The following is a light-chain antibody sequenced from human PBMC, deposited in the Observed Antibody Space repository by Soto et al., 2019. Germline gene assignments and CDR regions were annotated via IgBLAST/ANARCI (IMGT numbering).Light chain of an antibody. V-gene: IGKV3-20*01. CDR3: QQYGSSSIT. J-gene: IGKJ5*01. CDR1: QGISGY. Sequence: EIVLTQSPATLSFSPGERATLSCRASQGISGYLAWYQQKPGQAPRLLIYGASSRATGIPDRFSGSGSGTDFTLTISRLEPEDFAVYYCQQYGSSSITFGQGTRLEIK. CDR2: GAS.